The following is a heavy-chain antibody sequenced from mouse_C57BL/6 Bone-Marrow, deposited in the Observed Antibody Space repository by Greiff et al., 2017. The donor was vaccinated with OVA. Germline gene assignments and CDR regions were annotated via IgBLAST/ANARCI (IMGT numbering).Heavy chain of an antibody. Sequence: EVQLQQSGPELVKPGASVKMSCKASGYTFTDYNMHWMKQSHGKSLEWIGYINPNNGGTSYNQKFKGKATLTVNKSSSTAYMELRSLTSEDSAVYYCARTAQARLYAMDYWGQGTSVTVSS. CDR3: ARTAQARLYAMDY. CDR1: GYTFTDYN. D-gene: IGHD3-2*02. J-gene: IGHJ4*01. V-gene: IGHV1-22*01. CDR2: INPNNGGT.